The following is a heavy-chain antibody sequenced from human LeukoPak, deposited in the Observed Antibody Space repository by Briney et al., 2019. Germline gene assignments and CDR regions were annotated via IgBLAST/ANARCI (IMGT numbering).Heavy chain of an antibody. Sequence: SGGSLRLSCAASGFTFGSHWMTWVRQAPGKGLEWVANIKQDGSEKYYVDSVKGRFTISRDNAKTSLYLQMNSLRVEDTAVYYCARPLGSTFGYYYMDVWGKGTTVTVSS. CDR2: IKQDGSEK. CDR3: ARPLGSTFGYYYMDV. CDR1: GFTFGSHW. V-gene: IGHV3-7*01. J-gene: IGHJ6*03. D-gene: IGHD3-16*01.